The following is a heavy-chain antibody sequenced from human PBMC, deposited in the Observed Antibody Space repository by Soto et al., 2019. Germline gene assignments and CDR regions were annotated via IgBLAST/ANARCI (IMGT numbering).Heavy chain of an antibody. CDR3: AKDRWNSSSWWYYYYYGMDV. J-gene: IGHJ6*02. CDR1: GFTFSSYG. D-gene: IGHD6-13*01. CDR2: ISYDGSNK. Sequence: PGGSLRLSCAASGFTFSSYGMHWVRQAPGKGLEWVAVISYDGSNKYYADSVKGRFTISRDNSKNTLYLQMNSLRAEDTAVYYCAKDRWNSSSWWYYYYYGMDVWGQGTTVTVS. V-gene: IGHV3-30*18.